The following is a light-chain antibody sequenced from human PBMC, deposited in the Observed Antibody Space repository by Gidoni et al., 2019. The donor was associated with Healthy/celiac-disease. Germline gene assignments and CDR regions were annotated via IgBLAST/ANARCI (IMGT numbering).Light chain of an antibody. Sequence: EIVLTPSPATLSLSPGERATLSCRASQSVSSYLAWYQQKPGQAPRLLIYDASNRATGIPARFSGSGSGTDFTLTISSLEPEDFAVYYCQQRSNWITFXXXTRREIK. J-gene: IGKJ5*01. CDR3: QQRSNWIT. V-gene: IGKV3-11*01. CDR1: QSVSSY. CDR2: DAS.